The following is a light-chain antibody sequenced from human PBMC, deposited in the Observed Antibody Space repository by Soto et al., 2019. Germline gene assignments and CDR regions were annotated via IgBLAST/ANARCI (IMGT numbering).Light chain of an antibody. J-gene: IGKJ1*01. CDR2: GAS. CDR3: RQSHSTPWT. Sequence: DIQMTQSPSSLSASVGDRVTITCRASQTITTYLNWYQQKPGKAPQLLIYGASSLQSGVPSRFTGSGSGTDFTITISSLQPEDFATYHCRQSHSTPWTFGQGTKVEIK. CDR1: QTITTY. V-gene: IGKV1-39*01.